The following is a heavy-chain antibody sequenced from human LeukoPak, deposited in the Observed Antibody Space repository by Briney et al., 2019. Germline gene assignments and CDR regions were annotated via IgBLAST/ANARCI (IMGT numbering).Heavy chain of an antibody. CDR2: FDPEDGES. V-gene: IGHV1-24*01. D-gene: IGHD1-26*01. Sequence: ASVKVSCKVSGASLSETSIHWVRQAPGQWLEWMGGFDPEDGESIFAQRFQGRFSMTEDTSTDTAYMELRSLRPEDTAVYYCATADKWEPLDYWGQGTLVTVSS. CDR1: GASLSETS. CDR3: ATADKWEPLDY. J-gene: IGHJ4*02.